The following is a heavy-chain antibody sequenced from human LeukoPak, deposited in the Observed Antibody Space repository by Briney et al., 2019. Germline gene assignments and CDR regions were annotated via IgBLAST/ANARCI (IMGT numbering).Heavy chain of an antibody. Sequence: PGGSLRLSCAASGFTLSSYWMNWVRQAPGKGLEWVGNIKQDGSEKYYVDSVKGRFTISRDNAKNSLYLQRNSLRAEDTAVYYCARAYNPGGSYYFGYWGQGTLVTVSS. CDR3: ARAYNPGGSYYFGY. J-gene: IGHJ4*02. CDR2: IKQDGSEK. D-gene: IGHD1-26*01. CDR1: GFTLSSYW. V-gene: IGHV3-7*04.